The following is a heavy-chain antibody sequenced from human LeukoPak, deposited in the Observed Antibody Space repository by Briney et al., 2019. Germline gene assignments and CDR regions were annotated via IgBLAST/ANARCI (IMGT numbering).Heavy chain of an antibody. D-gene: IGHD5-24*01. Sequence: ASVKVSCKASGYTFSTYTMHWVRQAPGQRLEWMGWINAGNGNTKYSQKFQGRVTITRDTSASTAYMGLSSLRSEDTAVYYCAREIDRDGYNRFFDYWGQGTLVTVSS. V-gene: IGHV1-3*01. CDR3: AREIDRDGYNRFFDY. CDR2: INAGNGNT. CDR1: GYTFSTYT. J-gene: IGHJ4*02.